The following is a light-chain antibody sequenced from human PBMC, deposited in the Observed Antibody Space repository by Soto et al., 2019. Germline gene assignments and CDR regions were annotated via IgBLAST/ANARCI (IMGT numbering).Light chain of an antibody. CDR2: GAS. J-gene: IGKJ1*01. Sequence: IVMTPSPSTLSVSPGERATLSCSASQTVNSNLAWYQQKPGQAPKHLIYGASTMSTGIPARFSGSGAGTEFTLTISSRQTEDFAVYYCQQDNNWHGKFGKGTMVYIK. CDR1: QTVNSN. V-gene: IGKV3-15*01. CDR3: QQDNNWHGK.